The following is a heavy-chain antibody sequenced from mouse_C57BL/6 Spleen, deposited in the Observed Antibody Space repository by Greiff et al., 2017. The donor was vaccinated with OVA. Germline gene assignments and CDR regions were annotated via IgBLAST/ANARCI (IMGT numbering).Heavy chain of an antibody. CDR1: GYAFSSSW. J-gene: IGHJ1*03. CDR2: IYPGDGDT. D-gene: IGHD1-1*01. CDR3: ARNPNYYGSPHWYFDV. V-gene: IGHV1-82*01. Sequence: VQLQESGPELVKPGASVKISCKASGYAFSSSWMNWVKQRPGKGLEWIGRIYPGDGDTNYNGKFKGKATLTADKSSSTAYMQLSSLTSEDSAVYFCARNPNYYGSPHWYFDVWGTGTTVTVSS.